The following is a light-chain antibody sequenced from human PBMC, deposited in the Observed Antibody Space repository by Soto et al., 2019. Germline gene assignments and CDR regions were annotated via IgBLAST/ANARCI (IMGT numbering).Light chain of an antibody. J-gene: IGKJ2*01. Sequence: DIVMTQSPLSLSVTPGEPASISCRSSQRLLYGNGYNYLDWYLQKPGQSPQLLIYLGSNRASGVPDRFSGSGSGTYFTLKISRVEAEDVGVYYCMQARQTPHTFGQGTKLEIK. V-gene: IGKV2-28*01. CDR3: MQARQTPHT. CDR1: QRLLYGNGYNY. CDR2: LGS.